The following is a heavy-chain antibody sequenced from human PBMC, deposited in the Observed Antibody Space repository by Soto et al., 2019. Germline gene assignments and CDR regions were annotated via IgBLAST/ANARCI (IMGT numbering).Heavy chain of an antibody. V-gene: IGHV6-1*01. J-gene: IGHJ6*02. D-gene: IGHD3-10*01. CDR2: TYYRSKWYN. Sequence: SQTLSLTCAISGDSVSSNSAAWNWIRQSPSRGLEWLGRTYYRSKWYNDYAVSVKSRITINPDTSKNQFSLQLNSVTPEDTAVYYCARDGDTEYYYYYYGMDVWGQGTTVTVS. CDR1: GDSVSSNSAA. CDR3: ARDGDTEYYYYYYGMDV.